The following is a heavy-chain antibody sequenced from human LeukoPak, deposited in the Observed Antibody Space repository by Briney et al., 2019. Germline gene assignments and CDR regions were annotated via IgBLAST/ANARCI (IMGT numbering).Heavy chain of an antibody. CDR2: ISSSSNI. CDR3: ARCTTGRTFGSLREIKRSREIDY. J-gene: IGHJ4*02. D-gene: IGHD1-1*01. V-gene: IGHV3-21*01. CDR1: RFTFSSYS. Sequence: GGSLRLSCAASRFTFSSYSMNWVRQAPGKGLEWVSSISSSSNIYYADSVKGRFTISRDNAKNSLYLQMDSLKVEDTAVYYCARCTTGRTFGSLREIKRSREIDYWGQGTLVTVSS.